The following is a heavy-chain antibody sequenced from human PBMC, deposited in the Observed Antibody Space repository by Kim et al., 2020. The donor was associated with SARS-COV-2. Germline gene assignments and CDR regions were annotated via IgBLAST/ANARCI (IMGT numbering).Heavy chain of an antibody. V-gene: IGHV3-21*01. CDR3: AREAPVLRFLEWGV. CDR2: ISSSSSYI. Sequence: GGSLRLSCAASGFTFSSYSMNWVRQAPGKGLEWVSSISSSSSYIYYADSVKGRFTISRDNAKNSLYLQMNSLRAEDTAVYYCAREAPVLRFLEWGVGGQGTLVTVSS. J-gene: IGHJ4*02. D-gene: IGHD3-3*01. CDR1: GFTFSSYS.